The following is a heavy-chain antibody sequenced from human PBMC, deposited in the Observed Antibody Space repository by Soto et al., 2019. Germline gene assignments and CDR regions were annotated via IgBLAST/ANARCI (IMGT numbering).Heavy chain of an antibody. V-gene: IGHV1-3*01. D-gene: IGHD3-16*02. CDR3: AREGNVGELSFAFDY. J-gene: IGHJ4*02. CDR2: INAGNGNT. Sequence: QVQLVQSGAEVKKPGASVKVSCKASGYTFTSYAMHWVRQAPGQRLEWMGWINAGNGNTKYSQKFQGSVTINRDTSASTAYMELSSLRSADTAVYYCAREGNVGELSFAFDYWGQGTLVTV. CDR1: GYTFTSYA.